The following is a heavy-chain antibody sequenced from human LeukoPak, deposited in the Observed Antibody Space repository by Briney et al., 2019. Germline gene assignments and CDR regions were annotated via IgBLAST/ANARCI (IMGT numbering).Heavy chain of an antibody. Sequence: ASVKVSCKASGGTFSSYAISWVRQAPGQGLEWMGGIIPIFGTANYAQKFQGRVTITADESTSTAYMELSSLRSEDTAVYYCATPDPGRGSYPWNYWGQGTLVTVSS. V-gene: IGHV1-69*13. CDR2: IIPIFGTA. CDR3: ATPDPGRGSYPWNY. J-gene: IGHJ4*02. CDR1: GGTFSSYA. D-gene: IGHD1-26*01.